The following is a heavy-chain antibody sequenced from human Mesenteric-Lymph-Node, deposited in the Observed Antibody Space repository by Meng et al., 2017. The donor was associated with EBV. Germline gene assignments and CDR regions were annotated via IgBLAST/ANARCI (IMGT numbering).Heavy chain of an antibody. CDR1: GDSFSAYY. CDR2: VIHSGNT. D-gene: IGHD2-2*01. V-gene: IGHV4-34*12. CDR3: ARQLVAPASNWFDP. J-gene: IGHJ5*02. Sequence: QVQLQQWGAGLLKPSETLSLTCDVYGDSFSAYYWRWIRQPPGRGLEWIGDVIHSGNTSYSPSLKSRVTISVDTSKNQFSLKLSSVTAADTAMYHCARQLVAPASNWFDPWGQGTLVTVSS.